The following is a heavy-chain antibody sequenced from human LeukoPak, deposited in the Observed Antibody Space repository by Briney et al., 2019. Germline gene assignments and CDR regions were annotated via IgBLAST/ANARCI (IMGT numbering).Heavy chain of an antibody. V-gene: IGHV4-34*01. CDR3: ASSLYYYDPHSIHN. J-gene: IGHJ4*02. Sequence: PSETLSLTCAVYGGSFSGYYWSWIRQPPGKGLGWIGEINHSGSTNYNPSLKSRVTISVDTSKNQFSLKLSSVTAADTAVYYCASSLYYYDPHSIHNWGQGTLVTVSS. CDR2: INHSGST. D-gene: IGHD3-22*01. CDR1: GGSFSGYY.